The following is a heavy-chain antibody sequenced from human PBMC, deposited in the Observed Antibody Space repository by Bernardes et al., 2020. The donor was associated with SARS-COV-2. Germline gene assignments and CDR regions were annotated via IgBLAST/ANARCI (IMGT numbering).Heavy chain of an antibody. V-gene: IGHV4-34*01. CDR1: GGSLSGYY. CDR3: ARETAAGEYNWFDT. CDR2: INHSGST. D-gene: IGHD6-13*01. Sequence: SETLSLTCAVYGGSLSGYYWSWIRQPPGKGLDWIGEINHSGSTNYNPSLKSRVTISVDTSKNQFSLKLSSVTAADTAVYYCARETAAGEYNWFDTWGQGTLVTVSS. J-gene: IGHJ5*02.